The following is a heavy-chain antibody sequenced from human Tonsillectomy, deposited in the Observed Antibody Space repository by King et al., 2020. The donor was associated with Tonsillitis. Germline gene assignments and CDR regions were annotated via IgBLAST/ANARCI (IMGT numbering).Heavy chain of an antibody. V-gene: IGHV3-53*01. CDR2: IYSGGST. D-gene: IGHD4-11*01. CDR1: GFTVSSNY. Sequence: VQLVESGGGLIQPGGSLRLSCAASGFTVSSNYMSWVRQAPGKGLEWVSVIYSGGSTYYADSVKGRFTISRDNSKNTLYLQMNSLRAEDTAVYYCARDWAKVTPRNYYGMDVWGQGTTVTVSS. J-gene: IGHJ6*02. CDR3: ARDWAKVTPRNYYGMDV.